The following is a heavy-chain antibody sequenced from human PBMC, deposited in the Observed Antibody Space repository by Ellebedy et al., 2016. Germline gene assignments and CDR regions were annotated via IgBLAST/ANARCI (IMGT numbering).Heavy chain of an antibody. D-gene: IGHD2-15*01. J-gene: IGHJ4*02. Sequence: GGSLRLSCVTSGFTFDHYGMTWVRQAPGKGLEWVSTISGDGVATHYADSVRGRFTVSRDNSKNTLYLDIYSLKVEDAAVFYCAKDNGGQTRDFFDYWGQGALVTVSS. V-gene: IGHV3-23*01. CDR3: AKDNGGQTRDFFDY. CDR1: GFTFDHYG. CDR2: ISGDGVAT.